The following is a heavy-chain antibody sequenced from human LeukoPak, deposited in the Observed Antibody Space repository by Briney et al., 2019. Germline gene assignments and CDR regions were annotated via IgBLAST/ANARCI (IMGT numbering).Heavy chain of an antibody. CDR1: GCSISSYY. CDR2: IYYSGST. CDR3: ARNYYDSSGSDI. D-gene: IGHD3-22*01. J-gene: IGHJ3*02. V-gene: IGHV4-59*01. Sequence: SETLSLTCTVSGCSISSYYWSWIRQPPGKGLEWIGYIYYSGSTNYNPSLKSRVTISVDTSKNQFSLKLSSVTAADTAVYYCARNYYDSSGSDIWGQGTKVTVSS.